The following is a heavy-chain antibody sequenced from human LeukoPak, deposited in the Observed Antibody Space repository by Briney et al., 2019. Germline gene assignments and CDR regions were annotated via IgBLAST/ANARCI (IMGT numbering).Heavy chain of an antibody. CDR1: GYTFTGYG. J-gene: IGHJ4*02. D-gene: IGHD4-17*01. CDR3: ARDYGDYERFDY. Sequence: ASVKVSCTASGYTFTGYGISWVRQAPGQGLEWMGWISAYNGNTNYAQKLQGRVTMTTDTSTSTAYMELRSLRSDDTAVYYCARDYGDYERFDYWGQGTLVTVSS. CDR2: ISAYNGNT. V-gene: IGHV1-18*01.